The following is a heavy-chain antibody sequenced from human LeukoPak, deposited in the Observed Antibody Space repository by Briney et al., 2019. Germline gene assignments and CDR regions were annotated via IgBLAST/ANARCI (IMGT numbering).Heavy chain of an antibody. J-gene: IGHJ4*02. V-gene: IGHV3-21*01. D-gene: IGHD5-18*01. CDR3: ARLRGYSYGYGDY. Sequence: GGSLRLSCAVSGFSLHTYSMNWVRQAPGKGLEWVSSITSTSTYIYYADSVKGRFTISRDNAKNSLYLQMVSLRAEDTAVYYCARLRGYSYGYGDYWGQGTLVTVSS. CDR1: GFSLHTYS. CDR2: ITSTSTYI.